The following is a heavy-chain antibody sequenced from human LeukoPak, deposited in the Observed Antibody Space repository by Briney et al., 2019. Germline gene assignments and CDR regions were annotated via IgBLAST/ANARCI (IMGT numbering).Heavy chain of an antibody. CDR2: ISSSSSYI. V-gene: IGHV3-21*01. D-gene: IGHD1-14*01. CDR1: GFTYSSYS. Sequence: GGSLRLSCAASGFTYSSYSMNWVRQAPGKGLEWVSSISSSSSYIYYADSVKGRFTNSRDNAKNSLYLQMNSLRAEDTAVYYCARDLISHPEGYWGQGTLVTVSS. CDR3: ARDLISHPEGY. J-gene: IGHJ4*02.